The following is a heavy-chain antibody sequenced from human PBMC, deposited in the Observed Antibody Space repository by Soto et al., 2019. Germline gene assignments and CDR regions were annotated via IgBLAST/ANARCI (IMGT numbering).Heavy chain of an antibody. CDR3: ARGPGSGWYDY. D-gene: IGHD6-19*01. V-gene: IGHV4-31*03. CDR1: GGSISSGGYY. CDR2: IYYSGST. Sequence: QVQLQESGPGLVKTSQTLSLTCTVSGGSISSGGYYWSWIRQHPGKGLEWIGYIYYSGSTYYNPSLKIRVAISVATSKNQCTLKLSSVTAAETAVYYCARGPGSGWYDYWGQGTLVTVSS. J-gene: IGHJ4*02.